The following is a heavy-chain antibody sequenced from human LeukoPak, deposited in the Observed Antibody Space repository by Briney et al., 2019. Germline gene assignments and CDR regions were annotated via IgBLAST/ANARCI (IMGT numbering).Heavy chain of an antibody. CDR1: GGSFSGYY. Sequence: SETLSLTCAVYGGSFSGYYWSWIRQPPGKGLEWIGEINHSGSTNYNPSLKSRVTISVDTSKNQFSLRLSSVTAAGTAVYYCARPPYPSSGTYYFYYWGQGTLVTVSS. D-gene: IGHD3-10*01. J-gene: IGHJ4*02. CDR2: INHSGST. V-gene: IGHV4-34*01. CDR3: ARPPYPSSGTYYFYY.